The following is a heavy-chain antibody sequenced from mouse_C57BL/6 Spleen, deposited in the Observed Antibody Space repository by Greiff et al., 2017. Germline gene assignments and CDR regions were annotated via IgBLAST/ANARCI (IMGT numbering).Heavy chain of an antibody. CDR3: ASLYYGNYEFAY. Sequence: EVKLMESGAELVKPGASVKLSCTASGFNFKDDYMHWVKQRPEQGLEWIGRIDPEDGETKYAPKFQGKATITADTSSNTAYLQLSSLTSEDTAVYYCASLYYGNYEFAYWGQGTLVTVSA. V-gene: IGHV14-2*01. J-gene: IGHJ3*01. CDR2: IDPEDGET. D-gene: IGHD2-1*01. CDR1: GFNFKDDY.